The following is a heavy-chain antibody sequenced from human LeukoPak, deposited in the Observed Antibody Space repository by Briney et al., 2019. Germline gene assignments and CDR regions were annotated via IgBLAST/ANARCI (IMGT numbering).Heavy chain of an antibody. D-gene: IGHD3-10*01. Sequence: SETLSLTCTVSGGSISSGGYLWSWIRQNPGKGLEWIGYIYHGGNTYYNLSLKSRVTISVDTSKNQFSLKLSSVTAADTAVYYCARVRYYGSGEEIDPWGQGTLVTVSS. CDR3: ARVRYYGSGEEIDP. V-gene: IGHV4-31*03. CDR1: GGSISSGGYL. CDR2: IYHGGNT. J-gene: IGHJ5*02.